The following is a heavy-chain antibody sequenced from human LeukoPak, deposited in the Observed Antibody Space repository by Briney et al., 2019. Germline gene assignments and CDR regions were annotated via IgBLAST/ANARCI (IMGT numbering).Heavy chain of an antibody. D-gene: IGHD3-9*01. CDR2: IDPSDSYT. CDR3: ARYYDILTGPFDY. V-gene: IGHV5-10-1*01. Sequence: GESLKISCMGSGYSFTSYWISWVRQMPGKGLEWMGRIDPSDSYTNYSPSFQGHVTISADKSISTAYLQWSSLKASDTAMYYCARYYDILTGPFDYWGQGTLVTVSS. CDR1: GYSFTSYW. J-gene: IGHJ4*02.